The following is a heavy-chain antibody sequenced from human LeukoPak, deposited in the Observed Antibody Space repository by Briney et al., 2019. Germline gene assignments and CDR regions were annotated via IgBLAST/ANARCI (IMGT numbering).Heavy chain of an antibody. Sequence: SETLSLTCSVYGGSLSSYYWSWIRQSPGKGLEWFGEIYHSGSTNYNPSLKSRVTISVDKSKNQFSLKLSSVTAADTAVYYCASFLRGYTYGYGYWGQGTLVTVSS. J-gene: IGHJ4*02. CDR1: GGSLSSYY. D-gene: IGHD5-18*01. CDR2: IYHSGST. CDR3: ASFLRGYTYGYGY. V-gene: IGHV4-34*01.